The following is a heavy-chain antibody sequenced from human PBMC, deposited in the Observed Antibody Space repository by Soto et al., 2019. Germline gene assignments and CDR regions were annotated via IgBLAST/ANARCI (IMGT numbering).Heavy chain of an antibody. J-gene: IGHJ4*02. D-gene: IGHD3-22*01. CDR2: IIPIFGTA. Sequence: QVQLVQSGAEVKKPGSSVKVSCKASGGTFSSYAISWVRQAPGQGLEWMGGIIPIFGTANYAQKFQGRVTSTADESTTTAYMELSSLRSEDTAVYYCARDPMRYYYDSSGYSHYFDYWGQGTLVTVSS. CDR1: GGTFSSYA. CDR3: ARDPMRYYYDSSGYSHYFDY. V-gene: IGHV1-69*01.